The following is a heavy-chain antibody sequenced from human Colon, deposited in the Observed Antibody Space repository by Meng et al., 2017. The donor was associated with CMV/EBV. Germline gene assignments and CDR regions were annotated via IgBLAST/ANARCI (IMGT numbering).Heavy chain of an antibody. J-gene: IGHJ4*02. CDR3: TKGVGGTSIYDE. CDR2: TGKKVFGTFAT. Sequence: GESLKISCAASGFTFTEHFMGWVRQAPGKGLEWVAHTGKKVFGTFATEYAASVNGRFTISRDESETSLVLQMNSLNTEDTAVYYCTKGVGGTSIYDEWGQGVLVTVSS. V-gene: IGHV3-72*01. D-gene: IGHD1-7*01. CDR1: GFTFTEHF.